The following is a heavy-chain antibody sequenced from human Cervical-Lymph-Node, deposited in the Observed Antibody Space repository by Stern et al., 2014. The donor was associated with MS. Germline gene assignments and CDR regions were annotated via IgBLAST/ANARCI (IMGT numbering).Heavy chain of an antibody. V-gene: IGHV1-18*04. D-gene: IGHD2-2*01. CDR1: GYTFTSYG. J-gene: IGHJ6*02. Sequence: VQLVESGAEVKKPGASVKVSCKASGYTFTSYGISWVRQAPGRGLEWMGWISAYNGNTNYAQKLQGRVTMTTDTSTSTAYMELRSLRSDDTAVYYCARGDIVVVPAAPTYGMDVWGQGTTVTVSS. CDR2: ISAYNGNT. CDR3: ARGDIVVVPAAPTYGMDV.